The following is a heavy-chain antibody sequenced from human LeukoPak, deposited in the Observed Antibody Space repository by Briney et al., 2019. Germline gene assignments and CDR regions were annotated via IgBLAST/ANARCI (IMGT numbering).Heavy chain of an antibody. V-gene: IGHV1-2*02. CDR3: ARDGIAARGKFDY. J-gene: IGHJ4*02. CDR2: INRNSGGT. CDR1: GYTFTDYH. Sequence: GASVKVSCKASGYTFTDYHVRWVRQAPGQGLEWMGWINRNSGGTNYAQKLQGRVTMTTDTSTSTAYMELRSLRSDDTAVYYCARDGIAARGKFDYWGQGTLVTVSS. D-gene: IGHD6-6*01.